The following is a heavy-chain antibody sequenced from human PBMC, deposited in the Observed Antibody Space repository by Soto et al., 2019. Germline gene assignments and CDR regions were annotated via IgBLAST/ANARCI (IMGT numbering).Heavy chain of an antibody. Sequence: GASVKVSCKASGYTFTSYGISWVRQAPGQGLEWVGWISGKTAKTNYAQNLQGRVTITTDTSTSTAYMELRSLRSDDTAVYYCARVPREIILVGMDVWGQGTTVTVSS. D-gene: IGHD2-2*01. V-gene: IGHV1-18*04. J-gene: IGHJ6*02. CDR2: ISGKTAKT. CDR1: GYTFTSYG. CDR3: ARVPREIILVGMDV.